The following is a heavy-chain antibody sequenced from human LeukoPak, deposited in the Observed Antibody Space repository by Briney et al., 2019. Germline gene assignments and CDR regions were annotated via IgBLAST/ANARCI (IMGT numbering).Heavy chain of an antibody. Sequence: SETLSLTCTVSGGSISSYYWSWIRQPPGKGLEWIGYIYYSGSTNYNPSLKGRVTISVDTSKNQFSLKLSSVTAADTAVYYCASFDSSGWYYFDYWGQGTLVTVSS. V-gene: IGHV4-59*01. J-gene: IGHJ4*02. CDR3: ASFDSSGWYYFDY. CDR1: GGSISSYY. CDR2: IYYSGST. D-gene: IGHD6-19*01.